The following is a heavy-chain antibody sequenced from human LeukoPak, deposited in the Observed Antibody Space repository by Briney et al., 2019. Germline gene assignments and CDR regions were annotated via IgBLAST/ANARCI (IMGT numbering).Heavy chain of an antibody. CDR1: GFTFSSYS. CDR2: ISSSSSYI. D-gene: IGHD3-22*01. V-gene: IGHV3-21*01. J-gene: IGHJ4*02. CDR3: ARERRVGIVLVMTLFDY. Sequence: GGSLRLSCAASGFTFSSYSMNWVRQAPGKGLEWVSSISSSSSYIYYADSVKGRFTISRDNAKKSLYLQMNSLSAEDTAVYYCARERRVGIVLVMTLFDYWGQGTLVTVSS.